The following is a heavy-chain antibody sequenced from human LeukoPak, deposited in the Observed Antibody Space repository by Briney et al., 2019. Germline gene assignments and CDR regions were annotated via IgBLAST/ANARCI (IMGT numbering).Heavy chain of an antibody. CDR2: IYPGDSDT. CDR1: GYSFTYYW. J-gene: IGHJ4*02. CDR3: ARQDGNSKYYFDY. Sequence: GESLKISCKGSGYSFTYYWIGWVRQMPGKGLAWMGIIYPGDSDTRYRPSFQGQVTSSVDKSISTAYLQWSSVKASDTAMYYCARQDGNSKYYFDYWGQGTLVTVSS. D-gene: IGHD1-1*01. V-gene: IGHV5-51*01.